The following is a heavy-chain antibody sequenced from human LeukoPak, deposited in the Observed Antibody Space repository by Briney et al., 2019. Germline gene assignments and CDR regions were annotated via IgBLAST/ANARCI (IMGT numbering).Heavy chain of an antibody. CDR2: IRKKRNGYTT. D-gene: IGHD3-16*01. CDR3: SRDGGDSENSAFDV. V-gene: IGHV3-72*01. CDR1: GFIFSDYI. Sequence: GGSLRLSCAAPGFIFSDYILDWVRHAPGKGLEWIGRIRKKRNGYTTEYAPSVKGRFTISRDDSSNSLYLHMNSLRTEDTAVYYCSRDGGDSENSAFDVWGLGTVVTVSS. J-gene: IGHJ3*01.